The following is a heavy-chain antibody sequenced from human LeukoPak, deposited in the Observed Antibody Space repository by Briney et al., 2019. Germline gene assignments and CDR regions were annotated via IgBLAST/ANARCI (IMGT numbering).Heavy chain of an antibody. CDR1: GFIFSSYS. Sequence: GGSLRLSCAASGFIFSSYSMNWVRQAPGKGLEWVSYISRSSNSIYYADSVKGRFTISRDNSKNTLYLQMNSLRAEDTAVYYCAKDRLGIMDYWGQGTLVTVSS. V-gene: IGHV3-48*01. J-gene: IGHJ4*02. CDR2: ISRSSNSI. D-gene: IGHD3-16*01. CDR3: AKDRLGIMDY.